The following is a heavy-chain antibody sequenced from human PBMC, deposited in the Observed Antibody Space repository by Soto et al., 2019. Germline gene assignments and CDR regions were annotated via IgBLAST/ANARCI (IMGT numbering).Heavy chain of an antibody. Sequence: LSLTCRVSGATISVYYWTWVRQPAGKGLEWVAVISYYGSHKFYADSVKGRFTLSRDVSKGTLYLQMNSLRAEDTAVYYCAKEMFPQTVLDSSSPWGDYWGPGTLVTVYS. J-gene: IGHJ4*02. CDR2: ISYYGSHK. CDR1: GATISVYY. V-gene: IGHV3-30*18. CDR3: AKEMFPQTVLDSSSPWGDY. D-gene: IGHD3-22*01.